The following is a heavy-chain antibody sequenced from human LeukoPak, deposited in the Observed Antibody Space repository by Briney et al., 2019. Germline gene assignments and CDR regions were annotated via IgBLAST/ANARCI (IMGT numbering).Heavy chain of an antibody. J-gene: IGHJ5*02. CDR3: ARERGATGHNWFDP. V-gene: IGHV3-30-3*01. Sequence: PGGSLRLSCAASGFTFSSFAMHWVRQAPGKGLEWVAVISYNGNIIYYADSVKGRFTISRDSSKNTLFLQMNSLRAEDTAVYYCARERGATGHNWFDPWGQGTLVTVSS. CDR1: GFTFSSFA. CDR2: ISYNGNII.